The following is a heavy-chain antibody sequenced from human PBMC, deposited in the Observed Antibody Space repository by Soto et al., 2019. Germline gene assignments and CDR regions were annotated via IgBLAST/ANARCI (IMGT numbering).Heavy chain of an antibody. CDR2: INPSGGSA. CDR1: GYTFTSFY. Sequence: ASVKVSCKASGYTFTSFYIHWVRQAPGQRLEWMGIINPSGGSATYAPKLQGRVTMTRDTATSTVYMDLGSLRSDDTAVYYCVRVQTTTIVVPPDTFTIWGQGTMVTVSS. D-gene: IGHD3-22*01. J-gene: IGHJ3*02. V-gene: IGHV1-46*01. CDR3: VRVQTTTIVVPPDTFTI.